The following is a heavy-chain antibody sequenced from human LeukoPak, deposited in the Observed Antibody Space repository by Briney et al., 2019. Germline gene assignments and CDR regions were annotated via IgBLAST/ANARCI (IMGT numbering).Heavy chain of an antibody. CDR1: GGSMNSYY. J-gene: IGHJ4*02. CDR3: ARGRGDSKGTSFDF. CDR2: IYHTGSA. Sequence: SETLSLTCTVSGGSMNSYYWSWIRQSPGKGLEWVGYIYHTGSATYKPSLKSRVTLSLDTSKNQFSLRLNSVTAADTAVYYCARGRGDSKGTSFDFWGQGTLVTVSS. V-gene: IGHV4-59*01. D-gene: IGHD3-22*01.